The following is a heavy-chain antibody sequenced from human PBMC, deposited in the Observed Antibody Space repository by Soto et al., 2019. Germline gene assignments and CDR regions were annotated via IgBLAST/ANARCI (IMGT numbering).Heavy chain of an antibody. D-gene: IGHD3-10*01. CDR1: GFSLSTSGVG. CDR3: AHSLLITMVRGVTPRGFDY. J-gene: IGHJ4*02. Sequence: SGPTLVKPTQTLTLTCTFSGFSLSTSGVGVGWIRQPPGKALEWLALIYWDDDKRYSPSLKSRLTITKDTSKNQVVLTMTNMDPVDTATYYCAHSLLITMVRGVTPRGFDYWGQGTLVTVSS. CDR2: IYWDDDK. V-gene: IGHV2-5*02.